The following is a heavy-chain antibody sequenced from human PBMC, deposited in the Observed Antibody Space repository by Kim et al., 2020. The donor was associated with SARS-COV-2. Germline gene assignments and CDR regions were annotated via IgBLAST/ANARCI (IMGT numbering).Heavy chain of an antibody. D-gene: IGHD2-15*01. V-gene: IGHV3-23*01. CDR1: GFTFSSYA. CDR3: AKAVGVVVAHAARRPYYYGMDG. J-gene: IGHJ6*04. CDR2: ISGSGGST. Sequence: GGSLRLSCAASGFTFSSYAMSWVRQAPGKGLEWVSAISGSGGSTYYADSVKGRFTISRDNSKNTLYLQMNSLRAEDTAVYYCAKAVGVVVAHAARRPYYYGMDGWGKGTTVTVSS.